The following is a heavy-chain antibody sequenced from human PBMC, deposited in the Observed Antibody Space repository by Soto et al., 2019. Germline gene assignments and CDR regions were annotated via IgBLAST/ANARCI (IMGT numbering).Heavy chain of an antibody. CDR2: ISDSGST. V-gene: IGHV4-59*13. J-gene: IGHJ4*02. Sequence: SETLSLTCTVSRGSMKSYYWSWIRQSPGRGLEWLGYISDSGSTSYNPSLKSRITISIDTSKNHFSLQLTSLTAADTAVYYCARDQVGFAYWGKGTLVTVSS. CDR3: ARDQVGFAY. CDR1: RGSMKSYY.